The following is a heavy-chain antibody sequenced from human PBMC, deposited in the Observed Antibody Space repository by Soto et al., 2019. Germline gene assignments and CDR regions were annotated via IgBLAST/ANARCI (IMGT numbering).Heavy chain of an antibody. D-gene: IGHD3-22*01. CDR1: GFTFINAW. J-gene: IGHJ4*02. V-gene: IGHV3-15*01. CDR3: TTVGYYDSSGYYSDY. Sequence: GGSLILSCAASGFTFINAWMSWVRQAPGKGLEWVGRIKSKTDGGTTDYAAPVKGRFTISRDDSKNTLYLQMNSLKTEDTAVYYCTTVGYYDSSGYYSDYWGQGTLATVSS. CDR2: IKSKTDGGTT.